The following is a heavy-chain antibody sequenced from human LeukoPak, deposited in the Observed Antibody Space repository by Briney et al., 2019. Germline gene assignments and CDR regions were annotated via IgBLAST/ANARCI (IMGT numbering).Heavy chain of an antibody. D-gene: IGHD3-16*01. J-gene: IGHJ6*02. CDR2: ISSSSSYI. CDR3: ARDGAHYYYYGMDV. CDR1: GFTFSSYS. Sequence: GGSLRLSCAASGFTFSSYSMNWVRQAPGEGLEWVSSISSSSSYIYYADSVKGRFTISRDNAKNSLYLQMNSLRAEDTAVYYCARDGAHYYYYGMDVWGQGTTVTVSS. V-gene: IGHV3-21*01.